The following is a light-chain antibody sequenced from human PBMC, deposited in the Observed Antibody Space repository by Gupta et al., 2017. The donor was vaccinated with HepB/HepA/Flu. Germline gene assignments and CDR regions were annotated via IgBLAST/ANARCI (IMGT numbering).Light chain of an antibody. CDR2: NNN. CDR1: RSNIGSNP. J-gene: IGLJ1*01. Sequence: QSVLTQPPSASGTPGQRVTISCAGSRSNIGSNPVNWYQQRPGTAPKLRIYNNNQRPSGVPDRFSGSKSGTSASLAISGLQSEDEADYDCATWDDSLNGLGGFGTGTKITVL. CDR3: ATWDDSLNGLGG. V-gene: IGLV1-44*01.